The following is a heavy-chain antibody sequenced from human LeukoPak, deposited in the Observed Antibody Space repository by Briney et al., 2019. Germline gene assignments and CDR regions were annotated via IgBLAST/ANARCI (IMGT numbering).Heavy chain of an antibody. CDR1: GYTFTSYD. CDR3: ARRGYSYGLFEY. CDR2: MNPDVGNT. J-gene: IGHJ4*02. D-gene: IGHD5-18*01. V-gene: IGHV1-8*01. Sequence: ASVKVSCKASGYTFTSYDISWVRQATGQGLEWMGWMNPDVGNTGYAQTFQGRATMTRNTSISTAYLELSSLRSEDTAVYYCARRGYSYGLFEYWGQGTLVTVSS.